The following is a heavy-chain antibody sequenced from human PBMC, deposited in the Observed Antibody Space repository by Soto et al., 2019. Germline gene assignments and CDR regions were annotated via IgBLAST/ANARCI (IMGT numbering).Heavy chain of an antibody. CDR3: ARERPDGARLDP. D-gene: IGHD6-6*01. Sequence: QVQLQELGPGLVKPSQTLSLTCTVSGGSISSGDYYWSWIRQPPGKGLEWIGYIYYSGSTFYNPSLKSRLTISVDTSKNQFSLKLSSVTAADTAVYYCARERPDGARLDPWGQGTLVTVSS. J-gene: IGHJ5*02. CDR2: IYYSGST. V-gene: IGHV4-30-4*01. CDR1: GGSISSGDYY.